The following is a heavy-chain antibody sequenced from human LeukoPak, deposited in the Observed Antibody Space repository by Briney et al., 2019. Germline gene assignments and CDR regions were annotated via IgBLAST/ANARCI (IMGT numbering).Heavy chain of an antibody. Sequence: PSETLSLTCTVSGYSISSGYYWGWIRQAPGKGLEWIGSIYNSGSTYYNPSLKSRVTISVDTSKNQFSLKLSSATAADTAVYYCARLSHSGSYYYYYYMDVWGKGTTVTISS. CDR2: IYNSGST. CDR1: GYSISSGYY. V-gene: IGHV4-38-2*02. D-gene: IGHD1-26*01. J-gene: IGHJ6*03. CDR3: ARLSHSGSYYYYYYMDV.